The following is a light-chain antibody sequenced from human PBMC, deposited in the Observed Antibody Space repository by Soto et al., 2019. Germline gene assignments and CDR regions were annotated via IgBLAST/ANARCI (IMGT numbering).Light chain of an antibody. CDR1: SSDVGGYHY. CDR3: SSYAGSNNRV. CDR2: EVS. Sequence: QSVLTQPPSASGSPGQSVTISCTGTSSDVGGYHYVSWYQQHPGKAPKLMIYEVSKRPSGVPDRFSGSKSGNTASLTVSGLQAEDEADYYCSSYAGSNNRVFGGGTKLTVL. J-gene: IGLJ3*02. V-gene: IGLV2-8*01.